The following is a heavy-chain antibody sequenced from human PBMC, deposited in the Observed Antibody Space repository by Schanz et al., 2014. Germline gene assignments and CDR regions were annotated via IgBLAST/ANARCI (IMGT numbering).Heavy chain of an antibody. J-gene: IGHJ4*02. CDR1: GFSFSGFA. Sequence: VQLEESGGGVVQPGGSLRLSCVASGFSFSGFAVHWVRQAPGKGLEWVSSITASGDYMHYADSVKGRFTISRDNARNSLYLQMNNLRVEDTAVYYCARGPDYGSGSYSSYWGQGTLVTVSS. CDR2: ITASGDYM. CDR3: ARGPDYGSGSYSSY. D-gene: IGHD3-10*01. V-gene: IGHV3-21*02.